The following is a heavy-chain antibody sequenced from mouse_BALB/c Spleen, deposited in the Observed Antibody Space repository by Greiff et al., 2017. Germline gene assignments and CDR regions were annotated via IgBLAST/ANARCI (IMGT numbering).Heavy chain of an antibody. V-gene: IGHV5-9-4*01. Sequence: EVKLVESGGGLVKPGGSLKLSCAASGFTFSSYAMSWVRQSPEKRLEWVAEISSGGSYTYYPDTVTGRFTISRDNAKNTLYLEMSSLRSEDTAMYYCARTAENAMDYWGQGTSVTVSS. J-gene: IGHJ4*01. D-gene: IGHD1-2*01. CDR3: ARTAENAMDY. CDR1: GFTFSSYA. CDR2: ISSGGSYT.